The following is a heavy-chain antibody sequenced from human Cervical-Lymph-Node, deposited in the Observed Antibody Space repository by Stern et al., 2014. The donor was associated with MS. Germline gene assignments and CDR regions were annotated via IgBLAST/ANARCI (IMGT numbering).Heavy chain of an antibody. D-gene: IGHD3-10*01. CDR1: GDSISSRSYY. J-gene: IGHJ4*02. CDR3: AKYVGGSMVDN. V-gene: IGHV4-39*01. Sequence: QLQLQESGPGLVKPSETLSLTCTVSGDSISSRSYYWGWIRQPPGKGLEWMGSISYSGSTYCNPSLKSRVTIFIDTSKTQFSLKLSSVTAADTAVYYCAKYVGGSMVDNWGQGTLVTVSS. CDR2: ISYSGST.